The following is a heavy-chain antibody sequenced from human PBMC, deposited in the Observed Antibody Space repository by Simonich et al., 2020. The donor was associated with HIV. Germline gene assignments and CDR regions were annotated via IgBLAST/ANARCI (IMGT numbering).Heavy chain of an antibody. Sequence: GGGVVQPGRSLRLSCGASGFTFNPYAMHWGRQAPGKGLQWGAVISYDGRLIYYVDSVKGRYTISRDNSNNTLYLLMNSLRAEDTAMYYCARDNGPLLRFSEGVHYMDVWGKGTTVTVSS. J-gene: IGHJ6*03. V-gene: IGHV3-30*07. CDR1: GFTFNPYA. CDR2: ISYDGRLI. D-gene: IGHD3-3*01. CDR3: ARDNGPLLRFSEGVHYMDV.